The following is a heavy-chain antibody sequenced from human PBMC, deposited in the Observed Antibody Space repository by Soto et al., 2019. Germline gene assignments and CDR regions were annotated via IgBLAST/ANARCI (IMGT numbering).Heavy chain of an antibody. Sequence: ETLSLTCLVSGVCMSGYFWSWIRQSPGKGLEWIGYIYYLGSTDYNPSLKSRVTISVDTSKRQFSLSLTSVTAADTAVYYCERDGYDGSGSPYPAYWGPGTQVTVYS. J-gene: IGHJ4*02. CDR2: IYYLGST. CDR3: ERDGYDGSGSPYPAY. D-gene: IGHD3-10*01. CDR1: GVCMSGYF. V-gene: IGHV4-59*01.